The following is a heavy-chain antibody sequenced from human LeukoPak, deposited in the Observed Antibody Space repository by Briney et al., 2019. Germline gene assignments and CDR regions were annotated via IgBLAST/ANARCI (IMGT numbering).Heavy chain of an antibody. D-gene: IGHD5-18*01. J-gene: IGHJ4*02. CDR2: INSDGRSI. CDR3: ARVRYSYGYDW. Sequence: PGGSLRLSCAASGFTFGNYWMHWVRQAPGKGLVWVSRINSDGRSISYADSVKGRFTISRGNAKNTLYLQMNSLRAEATAVYYCARVRYSYGYDWWGQGTLVTVSS. CDR1: GFTFGNYW. V-gene: IGHV3-74*01.